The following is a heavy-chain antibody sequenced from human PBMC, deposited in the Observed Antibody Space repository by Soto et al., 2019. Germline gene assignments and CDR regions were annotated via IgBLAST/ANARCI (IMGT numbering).Heavy chain of an antibody. V-gene: IGHV1-69*12. CDR2: IIPLFGTA. Sequence: QVQLVQSGAEVKKPGSSVKVSCKASGGTFSRYAISWVRQAPGQGLEWMGGIIPLFGTANNAQKFQGRVRVAADESTSTAYMDLRTVVSEDTAVYYCAESVRLAGAGPGRFDLWGPGTLVTVSS. D-gene: IGHD6-19*01. CDR1: GGTFSRYA. J-gene: IGHJ2*01. CDR3: AESVRLAGAGPGRFDL.